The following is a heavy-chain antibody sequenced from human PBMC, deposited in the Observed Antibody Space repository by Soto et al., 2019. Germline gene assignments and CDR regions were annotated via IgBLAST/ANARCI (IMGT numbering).Heavy chain of an antibody. J-gene: IGHJ5*02. CDR3: ARIHYYGSGSYGWFDP. V-gene: IGHV2-70*11. CDR1: GFSLSTSGMC. D-gene: IGHD3-10*01. Sequence: QSGPTLVNPTQTLTLTCTFSGFSLSTSGMCVSWIRQPPGKALEWLARIDWDDDKYYSTSLKTRLTISKDTSKNQVVLTMTNMDPVDTATYYCARIHYYGSGSYGWFDPWGQGTLVTVSS. CDR2: IDWDDDK.